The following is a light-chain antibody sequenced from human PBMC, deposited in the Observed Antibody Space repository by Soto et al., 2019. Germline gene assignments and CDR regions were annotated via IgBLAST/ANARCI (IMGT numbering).Light chain of an antibody. J-gene: IGLJ2*01. CDR1: SSDVGGYNY. Sequence: QSALTQPASVSGSPGQSITISCTGTSSDVGGYNYVSWYQQHPGKAPKLMIYDVSNRPSGVSNRFSGSKSGNTASLTISGLKAENEADYYCSSYTGSSTLMVFGGGTKLTVL. CDR2: DVS. V-gene: IGLV2-14*01. CDR3: SSYTGSSTLMV.